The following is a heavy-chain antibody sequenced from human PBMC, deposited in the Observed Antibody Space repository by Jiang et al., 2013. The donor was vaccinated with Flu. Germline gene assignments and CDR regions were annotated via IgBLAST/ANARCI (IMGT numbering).Heavy chain of an antibody. CDR2: ISSNSATR. CDR3: VSGQRGPKYCDYGSCPLFDY. CDR1: GFTFDDYA. Sequence: SGGGLIQPGRSLRLSCAASGFTFDDYAMHWVRQVPGKGLEWVSAISSNSATRGYADSVKGRFTISRDNAKNSLYLQMNSLRPEDTALYYCVSGQRGPKYCDYGSCPLFDYWGQGTLVTVSS. J-gene: IGHJ4*02. V-gene: IGHV3-9*01. D-gene: IGHD3-16*01.